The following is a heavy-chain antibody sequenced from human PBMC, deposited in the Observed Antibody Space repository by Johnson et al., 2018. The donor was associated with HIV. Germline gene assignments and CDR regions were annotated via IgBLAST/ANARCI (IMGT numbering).Heavy chain of an antibody. CDR1: GFTVSSNY. V-gene: IGHV3-66*01. CDR2: MYGGGST. CDR3: ARENGGNSAEVDAFDI. J-gene: IGHJ3*02. Sequence: VQLVESGGGLVQPGGSLRLSCAASGFTVSSNYMSWVRQAPGKGLEWVSVMYGGGSTYHADSVKGRFSLSRDNSKNSLYLQMNSLRAEDTALYYCARENGGNSAEVDAFDIWGQGTMVTVSS. D-gene: IGHD4-23*01.